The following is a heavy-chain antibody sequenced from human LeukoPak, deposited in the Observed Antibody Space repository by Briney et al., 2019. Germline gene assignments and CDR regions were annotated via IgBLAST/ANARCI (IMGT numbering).Heavy chain of an antibody. CDR1: GGSISSYY. CDR2: IYYSGSS. Sequence: TLETLSLTCTVSGGSISSYYWSWIRQPPGKGLEWIAYIYYSGSSNYNPSLKSRVTISVDTSKNQFSLKLNSVTAADTAVYYCARADDYPYYFDYWGQGTLVTVSS. J-gene: IGHJ4*02. V-gene: IGHV4-59*01. D-gene: IGHD4-11*01. CDR3: ARADDYPYYFDY.